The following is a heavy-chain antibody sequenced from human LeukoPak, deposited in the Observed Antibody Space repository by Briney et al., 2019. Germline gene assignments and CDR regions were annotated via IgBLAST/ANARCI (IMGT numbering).Heavy chain of an antibody. D-gene: IGHD4-17*01. V-gene: IGHV4-61*01. Sequence: SETLSLTCAVSGDSVSSGSYYWSWIRQPPGKGLEWIGYIYYSGNTNYNPSLKSRVTISIDTSKNQFSLKLSSVTAADTAMYYCARSLFWGDYPYYFDYWGQGTLVTVPS. J-gene: IGHJ4*02. CDR1: GDSVSSGSYY. CDR3: ARSLFWGDYPYYFDY. CDR2: IYYSGNT.